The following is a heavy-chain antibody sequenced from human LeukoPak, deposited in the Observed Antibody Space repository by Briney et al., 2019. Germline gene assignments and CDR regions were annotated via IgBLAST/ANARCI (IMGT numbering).Heavy chain of an antibody. CDR3: ARVVSYSYYDSSADPGAFDI. Sequence: PSETLSLTCNVSGGSISSYYWSWIRQPPGKGLEWIGYIYYSGSTNSNPSLKSRVTISVDTSKNHFSLKLRSVTAADTAVYYCARVVSYSYYDSSADPGAFDIWGQGTMVTVSS. J-gene: IGHJ3*02. CDR2: IYYSGST. V-gene: IGHV4-59*01. D-gene: IGHD3-22*01. CDR1: GGSISSYY.